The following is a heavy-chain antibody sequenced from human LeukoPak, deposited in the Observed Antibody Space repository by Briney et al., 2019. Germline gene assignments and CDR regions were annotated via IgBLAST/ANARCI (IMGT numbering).Heavy chain of an antibody. Sequence: PGRSLRLSCTASGFNFRSYAMYWVRQAPGKGLEWVAIISYDGSNGHYADSVKGRFTISRDTSKNTLYLQMNSLRAEDTAVYYCAKAGGYCSGGTCYANYWGQGALVTVSS. CDR2: ISYDGSNG. D-gene: IGHD2-15*01. CDR1: GFNFRSYA. V-gene: IGHV3-30-3*01. CDR3: AKAGGYCSGGTCYANY. J-gene: IGHJ4*02.